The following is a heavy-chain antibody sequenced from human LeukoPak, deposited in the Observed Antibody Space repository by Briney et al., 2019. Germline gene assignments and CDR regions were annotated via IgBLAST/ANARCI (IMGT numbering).Heavy chain of an antibody. D-gene: IGHD2-2*01. CDR1: GYTFTDYY. V-gene: IGHV1-2*02. Sequence: ASVKVSCKASGYTFTDYYIHWVRQAPGQGLGWMGWINPNSGGTNSAQKFQGRVTMTRDTSISTAYMELSRLRSEDTAVYYCARDLGTSYGMDVWGQGTTVTVSS. CDR3: ARDLGTSYGMDV. CDR2: INPNSGGT. J-gene: IGHJ6*02.